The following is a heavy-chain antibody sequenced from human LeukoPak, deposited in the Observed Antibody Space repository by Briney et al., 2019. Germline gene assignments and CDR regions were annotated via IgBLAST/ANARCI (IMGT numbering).Heavy chain of an antibody. J-gene: IGHJ4*02. CDR3: AKSSSTTWGTFDY. D-gene: IGHD2-2*01. CDR2: ISYDGSNK. V-gene: IGHV3-30*18. Sequence: GGSLRLSCAASGFTFSSYGMHWVRQAPGKGLEWVADISYDGSNKYYADSVKGRFTISRDNSKNTLYLQMNSLRAEDTAVYYCAKSSSTTWGTFDYWGQGTLVTVSS. CDR1: GFTFSSYG.